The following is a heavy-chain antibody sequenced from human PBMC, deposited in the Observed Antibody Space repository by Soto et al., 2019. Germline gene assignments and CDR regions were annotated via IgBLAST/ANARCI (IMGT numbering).Heavy chain of an antibody. CDR2: ISAYNGNT. V-gene: IGHV1-18*01. J-gene: IGHJ5*02. CDR1: GYTFTSCG. D-gene: IGHD3-16*02. Sequence: ASVKVSCKASGYTFTSCGISWVRQAPGQGLEWMGWISAYNGNTNYAQKLQGRVTMTTDTSTSTAYMELRSLRSDDTAVYYCAREERCLQYRDWFDPWGQRTLVTVSS. CDR3: AREERCLQYRDWFDP.